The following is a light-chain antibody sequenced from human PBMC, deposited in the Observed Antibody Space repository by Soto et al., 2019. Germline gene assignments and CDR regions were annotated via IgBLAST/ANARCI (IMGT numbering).Light chain of an antibody. Sequence: QSVLTQPRSVSGSPGQSVTISCTGTSSDVGSYNYVSWYQQHPGKAPKLMIYDVSKRPSGVPDRFSGSKSGNTASLTISGLQAEDEADYYCCSYAGSYTLYVFGTGTKVNVL. V-gene: IGLV2-11*01. CDR1: SSDVGSYNY. CDR2: DVS. CDR3: CSYAGSYTLYV. J-gene: IGLJ1*01.